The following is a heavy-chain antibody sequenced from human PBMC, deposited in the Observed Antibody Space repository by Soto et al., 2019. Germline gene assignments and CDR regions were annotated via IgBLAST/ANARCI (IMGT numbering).Heavy chain of an antibody. V-gene: IGHV3-23*01. CDR3: AKDLGGDYDILTGLC. D-gene: IGHD3-9*01. CDR2: ISGSGGST. CDR1: GFTFSSYA. J-gene: IGHJ4*02. Sequence: GGSLRLSCAASGFTFSSYAMSWVRQAPGKGLEWVSAISGSGGSTYYADSVKGRFTISRDNSKNTLYLQMNSLRAEDTAVYYCAKDLGGDYDILTGLCWGQGTLVTVSS.